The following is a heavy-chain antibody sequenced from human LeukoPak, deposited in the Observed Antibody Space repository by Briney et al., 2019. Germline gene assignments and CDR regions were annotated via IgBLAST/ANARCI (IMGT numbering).Heavy chain of an antibody. J-gene: IGHJ4*02. V-gene: IGHV1-2*02. CDR3: ARDTKTTVTTAGY. D-gene: IGHD4-17*01. Sequence: ASVKVSCKASGYTFTDYYMHWVRQAPGQGLEWMGWISPNTGGTNYAQKFEGRVTMTRDTSIRTAYMELSRLTSDDTAVYHCARDTKTTVTTAGYWGQGTLVTVSS. CDR2: ISPNTGGT. CDR1: GYTFTDYY.